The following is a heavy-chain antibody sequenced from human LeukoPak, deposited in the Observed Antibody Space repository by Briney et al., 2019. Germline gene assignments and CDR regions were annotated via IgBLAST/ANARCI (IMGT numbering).Heavy chain of an antibody. CDR1: GGSISSGGYY. D-gene: IGHD2-2*01. J-gene: IGHJ4*02. Sequence: SETLSLTCTVSGGSISSGGYYWSWIRQHPGKGLEWIGYIYYSGSTYYNPSLKSRVTISVDTSKNQFSLKLSSVTAADTAVYYCARHLKGYCSSTSCYDGVGYFDYWGQGTLVTVSS. CDR3: ARHLKGYCSSTSCYDGVGYFDY. V-gene: IGHV4-31*03. CDR2: IYYSGST.